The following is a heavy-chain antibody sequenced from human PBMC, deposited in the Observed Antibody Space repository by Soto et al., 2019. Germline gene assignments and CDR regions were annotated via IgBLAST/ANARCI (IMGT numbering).Heavy chain of an antibody. V-gene: IGHV1-8*02. Sequence: ASVKVSCKASGYDFTAYDINWVRQASGQGLQWMGWMNPINGATGFAQRFQGRVSMTRNTATDTAYLDLTGLRSDDTAVYYCGRGPSPRAPAGGTPYYFAMDVWGQGTTVTVSS. CDR2: MNPINGAT. J-gene: IGHJ6*02. CDR1: GYDFTAYD. CDR3: GRGPSPRAPAGGTPYYFAMDV. D-gene: IGHD6-13*01.